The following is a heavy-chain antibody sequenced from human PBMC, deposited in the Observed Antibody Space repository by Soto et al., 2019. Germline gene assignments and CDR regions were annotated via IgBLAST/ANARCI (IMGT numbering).Heavy chain of an antibody. D-gene: IGHD3-22*01. J-gene: IGHJ3*02. CDR1: GGSISSYY. Sequence: QVQLQESGPGLVKPSETLSLTCTVSGGSISSYYWSWIRQPPGKGLEWIGYIYYSGSTNYNPSLKRRVTISVDTSKNQFSLKLSSVTAADTAVYYCASNRWDSSGYYYELAFDIWGQGTMVTVSS. V-gene: IGHV4-59*01. CDR2: IYYSGST. CDR3: ASNRWDSSGYYYELAFDI.